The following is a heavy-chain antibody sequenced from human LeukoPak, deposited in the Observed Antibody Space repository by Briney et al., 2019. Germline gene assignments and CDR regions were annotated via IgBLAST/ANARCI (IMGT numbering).Heavy chain of an antibody. D-gene: IGHD3-10*01. CDR3: ARLSYGSGSHYNFYFDF. CDR1: GGSISSGSHY. Sequence: SETLSLTCTVSGGSISSGSHYWGWIRQPPGKGLEWIGNIYYSGNSYYNPSLKIRVTISVDASKNQFSLNLSSVTAADTAVYYCARLSYGSGSHYNFYFDFWGQGTLVTVSA. CDR2: IYYSGNS. V-gene: IGHV4-39*01. J-gene: IGHJ4*02.